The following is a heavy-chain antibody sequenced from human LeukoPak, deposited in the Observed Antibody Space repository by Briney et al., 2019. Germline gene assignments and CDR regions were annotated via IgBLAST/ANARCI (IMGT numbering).Heavy chain of an antibody. CDR1: GFTFSSYA. CDR3: AKVMTRTMVRGVPPSDY. V-gene: IGHV3-23*01. J-gene: IGHJ4*02. D-gene: IGHD3-10*01. CDR2: ISGSGGST. Sequence: GGSLRLSCAASGFTFSSYAMSWFRQAPGKGLEWVSAISGSGGSTYYADSVKGRFTISRDNSKNTLYLQMNSLRAEDTAVYYCAKVMTRTMVRGVPPSDYWGQGTLVTVSS.